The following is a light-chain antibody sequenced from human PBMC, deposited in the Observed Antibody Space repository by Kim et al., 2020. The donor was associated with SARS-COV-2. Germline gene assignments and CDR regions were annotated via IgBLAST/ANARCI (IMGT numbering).Light chain of an antibody. Sequence: SCPARPSNLGLNPVNCYHQLPAPAPHLLISTNTPPPSRVPDRFSGSKSGTSASLAISGLQSEDVADYYCAAWDDSLKRVFGGGTQLTVL. CDR1: PSNLGLNP. CDR2: TNT. CDR3: AAWDDSLKRV. J-gene: IGLJ3*02. V-gene: IGLV1-44*01.